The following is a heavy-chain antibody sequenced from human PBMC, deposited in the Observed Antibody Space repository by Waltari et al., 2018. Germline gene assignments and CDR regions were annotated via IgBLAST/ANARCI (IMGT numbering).Heavy chain of an antibody. Sequence: QVQLVQSGSELKKPGASVKVSCKASGYIFTNYAMNWVRQAPGQGLEWMGGINTKTGNPTYAQGFRGLFVFSLDTSVSTASLQISSLKAEDTAVYYCARGIQLWGRGSWYFDNWGQGTLVTVSS. J-gene: IGHJ4*02. CDR1: GYIFTNYA. CDR2: INTKTGNP. CDR3: ARGIQLWGRGSWYFDN. D-gene: IGHD3-16*01. V-gene: IGHV7-4-1*02.